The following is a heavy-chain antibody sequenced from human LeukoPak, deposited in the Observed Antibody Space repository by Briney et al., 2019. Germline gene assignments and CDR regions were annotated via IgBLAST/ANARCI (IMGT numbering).Heavy chain of an antibody. V-gene: IGHV3-11*04. D-gene: IGHD3-22*01. CDR3: ARVRSVYYHDAFDI. J-gene: IGHJ3*02. Sequence: GGSLRLSCAASGFTFSDYYMSWIRQAPGKGLEWVSYISSSGSTIYYADFVKGRFTISRDNAKNSLHLQMNSLRVEDTAVYYCARVRSVYYHDAFDIWGQGTMVTVSS. CDR2: ISSSGSTI. CDR1: GFTFSDYY.